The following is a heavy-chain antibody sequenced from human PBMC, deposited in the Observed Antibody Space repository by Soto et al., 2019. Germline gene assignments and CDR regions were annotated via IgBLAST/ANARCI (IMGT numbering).Heavy chain of an antibody. CDR3: AKDIRITMVRVLFDY. Sequence: GGSLRLSCAATGFTFSSYAMSWVRQAPGKGLEWVSAISGSGGSTYYADSVKGRFTISRDNSKNTLYLQMNSLRAEDTAVYYCAKDIRITMVRVLFDYWGQGTLVTVSS. CDR1: GFTFSSYA. V-gene: IGHV3-23*01. CDR2: ISGSGGST. J-gene: IGHJ4*02. D-gene: IGHD3-10*01.